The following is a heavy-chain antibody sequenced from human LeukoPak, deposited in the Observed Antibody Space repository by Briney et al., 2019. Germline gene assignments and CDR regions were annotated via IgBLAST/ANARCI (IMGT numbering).Heavy chain of an antibody. CDR1: GFTFSSYW. V-gene: IGHV3-7*01. CDR2: IKQDGSEK. D-gene: IGHD3-22*01. CDR3: ARDSTYYYDSSGYFLDY. Sequence: GGSLRLSCVASGFTFSSYWVTWVRQAPGKGLEWVGNIKQDGSEKYYMDSVKGRFTISRDNAKNSVYLQMNSLRVEDTAVYYCARDSTYYYDSSGYFLDYWGQGTLVTVSS. J-gene: IGHJ4*02.